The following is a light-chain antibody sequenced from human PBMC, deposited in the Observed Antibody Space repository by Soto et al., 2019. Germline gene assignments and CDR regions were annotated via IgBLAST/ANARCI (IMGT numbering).Light chain of an antibody. Sequence: EIVMTQSPATLSVSPGERATLSCRASQSLSSNLAWYQLKPGQAPRLLIYGASTRATGIPARFSGSGSGTEFTLTISSLQSEDFAAYYCQQYNNWPPLTFGGGTKVEIK. J-gene: IGKJ4*01. V-gene: IGKV3D-15*01. CDR3: QQYNNWPPLT. CDR1: QSLSSN. CDR2: GAS.